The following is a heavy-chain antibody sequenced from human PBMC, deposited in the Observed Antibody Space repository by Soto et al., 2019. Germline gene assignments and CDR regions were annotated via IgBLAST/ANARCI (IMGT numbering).Heavy chain of an antibody. CDR2: ISHGERTT. V-gene: IGHV3-74*01. CDR1: GFTFSRYW. J-gene: IGHJ4*02. D-gene: IGHD5-18*01. Sequence: VQLVESGGGLVQPGGSLRLSCAASGFTFSRYWMHWVRQAPGKGLVWVSRISHGERTTDYADSVKGRFTISRDSAKNTLYLRMNSLRAEDTAVYFCARGGANTAMAHDYWGQGTLVTVSS. CDR3: ARGGANTAMAHDY.